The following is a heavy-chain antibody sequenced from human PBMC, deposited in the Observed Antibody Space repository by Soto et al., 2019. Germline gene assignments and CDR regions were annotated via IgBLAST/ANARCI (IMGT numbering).Heavy chain of an antibody. CDR1: GFTFSSYA. J-gene: IGHJ6*02. V-gene: IGHV3-30-3*01. CDR2: ISYDGSNK. Sequence: GGSLRLSCAASGFTFSSYAMHWVRQAPGKGLEWVAVISYDGSNKYYADSVKGRFTISRDNSKNTLYLQMNSLRAEDTAVYYCARDFNLELRYYAYYYYGMDVWGQGTTVTVSS. CDR3: ARDFNLELRYYAYYYYGMDV. D-gene: IGHD1-7*01.